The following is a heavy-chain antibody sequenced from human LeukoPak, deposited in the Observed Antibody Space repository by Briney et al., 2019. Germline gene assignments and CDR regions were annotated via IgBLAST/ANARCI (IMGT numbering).Heavy chain of an antibody. J-gene: IGHJ4*02. CDR3: ARDRPSGYSYGSGDY. CDR2: IKQDGSEK. CDR1: GFTFSSYW. V-gene: IGHV3-7*05. Sequence: GGSLRLSCAASGFTFSSYWMNWVRQAPGKGLEWVANIKQDGSEKYYVDSVKGRFTISRDNAKNSLYLQMNSLRAEDTAVYSCARDRPSGYSYGSGDYWGQGTLVTVSS. D-gene: IGHD5-18*01.